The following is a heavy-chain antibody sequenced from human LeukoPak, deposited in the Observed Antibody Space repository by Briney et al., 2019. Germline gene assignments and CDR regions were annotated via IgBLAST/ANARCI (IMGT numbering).Heavy chain of an antibody. Sequence: PSVKLSCKASGDTVSSHAMNWVRHAPGQGLEWGARSIPLLCLTNRAQKLQGRVPVTADTSTNTAYMELSSLTSDATAVYYCARDYGVVISSDHDAFDIWGQGTMVTVSS. D-gene: IGHD4-17*01. J-gene: IGHJ3*02. CDR2: SIPLLCLT. V-gene: IGHV1-69*04. CDR1: GDTVSSHA. CDR3: ARDYGVVISSDHDAFDI.